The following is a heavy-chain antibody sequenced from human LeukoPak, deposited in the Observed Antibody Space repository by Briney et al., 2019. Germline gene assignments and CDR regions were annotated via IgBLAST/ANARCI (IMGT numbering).Heavy chain of an antibody. V-gene: IGHV3-21*06. CDR3: ARAGYYYDSSGYNLDDAFDI. CDR1: GFSFSYQG. J-gene: IGHJ3*02. D-gene: IGHD3-22*01. Sequence: GESLRLSCAGSGFSFSYQGMTWVRQAPGKGLEWVSSIGTSNSDRYYADSVKGRFTISRDNAKSSVYLQMNSLRAEDTAVYYCARAGYYYDSSGYNLDDAFDIWGQGTMVTVSS. CDR2: IGTSNSDR.